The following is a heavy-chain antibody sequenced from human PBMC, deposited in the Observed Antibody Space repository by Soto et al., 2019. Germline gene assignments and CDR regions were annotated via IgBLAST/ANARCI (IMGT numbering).Heavy chain of an antibody. CDR2: IGGAGSNI. J-gene: IGHJ3*02. CDR1: GFTFSEYA. V-gene: IGHV3-23*01. D-gene: IGHD2-8*01. Sequence: GVLRLSCAASGFTFSEYAMTWVRQAPGKGLEWVSVIGGAGSNIYYADSVEGRFTVSRDDSKNTLYLRMDSLRVEDTAVYYCAKDFVSRKGVYDPFDRWGPGTMVTFSS. CDR3: AKDFVSRKGVYDPFDR.